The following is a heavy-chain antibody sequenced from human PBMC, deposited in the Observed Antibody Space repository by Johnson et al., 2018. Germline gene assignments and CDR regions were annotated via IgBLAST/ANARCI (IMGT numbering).Heavy chain of an antibody. D-gene: IGHD3-16*01. Sequence: VQLLETGGGVVQPGRSLRLSCAASGFTFRTYGMHWVRQTPDNGLEWVATISYDGSNKNYADSVKGRFTISRDNSKNTLYLQINSLRAEDTAVYYCAKDLLGGKRVDKYMDAWGKGATVTVSS. V-gene: IGHV3-30*18. CDR3: AKDLLGGKRVDKYMDA. CDR1: GFTFRTYG. CDR2: ISYDGSNK. J-gene: IGHJ6*03.